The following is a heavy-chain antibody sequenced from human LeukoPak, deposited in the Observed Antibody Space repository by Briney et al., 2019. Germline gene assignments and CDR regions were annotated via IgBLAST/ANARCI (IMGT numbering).Heavy chain of an antibody. D-gene: IGHD2-2*02. Sequence: GESLKISCKGSGYSFTSYWIGWVRQMPGKGLEWMGIIYPGDSDTRYSPSFQGQVTISADKSISTAYLQWSSLKASDTAMYYCARHPKVHCSSTSCYMGDFDYWGQGTLVTVSS. V-gene: IGHV5-51*01. J-gene: IGHJ4*02. CDR2: IYPGDSDT. CDR1: GYSFTSYW. CDR3: ARHPKVHCSSTSCYMGDFDY.